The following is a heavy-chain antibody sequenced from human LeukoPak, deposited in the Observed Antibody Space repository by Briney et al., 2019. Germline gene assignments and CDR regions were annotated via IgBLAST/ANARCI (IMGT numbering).Heavy chain of an antibody. Sequence: GRSLRLSCAASGFTFSSYGMHWVRQAPGKGLEWVAVISYDGSNKYYADSVKGRFTISRDNSKNTLYLQMNSLRAEDTAVYYCAKFYYDSSGSDYWGQGTLVTVSS. CDR3: AKFYYDSSGSDY. CDR2: ISYDGSNK. V-gene: IGHV3-30*18. J-gene: IGHJ4*02. CDR1: GFTFSSYG. D-gene: IGHD3-22*01.